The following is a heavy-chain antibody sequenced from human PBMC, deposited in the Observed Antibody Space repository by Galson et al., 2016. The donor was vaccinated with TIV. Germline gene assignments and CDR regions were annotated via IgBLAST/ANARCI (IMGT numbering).Heavy chain of an antibody. CDR3: AREFRDYYFDY. J-gene: IGHJ4*02. CDR2: IYSSGDT. Sequence: SLRLSCAASEITVSRNYMSWVRQAPGGGLEWVSTIYSSGDTYYADSVKGRFTISRDNSKNILYLQMDSLRVEDTALYYCAREFRDYYFDYWGQGTLAIVSS. V-gene: IGHV3-66*01. D-gene: IGHD3-10*01. CDR1: EITVSRNY.